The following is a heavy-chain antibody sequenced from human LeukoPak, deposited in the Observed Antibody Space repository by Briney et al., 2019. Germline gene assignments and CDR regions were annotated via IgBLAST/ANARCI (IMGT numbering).Heavy chain of an antibody. V-gene: IGHV1-2*02. J-gene: IGHJ4*02. Sequence: ASVKVSCKASGYTFTGFYIHWVRQAPGQGLEWMGWINPNSGGTNYAQKFQGRVTMTRDTSISTAYMELSRLRSDDTAVYYCAREAAYYDRDSDFDYWGQGTLVTVSS. CDR1: GYTFTGFY. D-gene: IGHD3-22*01. CDR3: AREAAYYDRDSDFDY. CDR2: INPNSGGT.